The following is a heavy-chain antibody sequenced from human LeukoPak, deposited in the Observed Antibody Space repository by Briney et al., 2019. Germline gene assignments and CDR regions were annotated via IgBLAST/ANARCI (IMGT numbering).Heavy chain of an antibody. J-gene: IGHJ4*02. CDR1: GFTFSSYG. V-gene: IGHV3-30*02. Sequence: PGGSLRLSCAASGFTFSSYGMHWVRQAPGKGLEWVAFIRYDGSNKYYADSVKGRFTISRDNSKNTLYLQVNSLRAEDTAVYYCAKQVAGLFDYWGQGTLVTVSS. CDR3: AKQVAGLFDY. D-gene: IGHD6-19*01. CDR2: IRYDGSNK.